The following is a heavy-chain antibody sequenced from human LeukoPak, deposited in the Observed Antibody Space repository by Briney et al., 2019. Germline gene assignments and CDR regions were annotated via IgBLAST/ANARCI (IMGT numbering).Heavy chain of an antibody. J-gene: IGHJ6*03. CDR1: GGSISSSSYY. CDR2: IYYSGST. D-gene: IGHD1-26*01. Sequence: SETLSLTCTVSGGSISSSSYYWGWIRQPPGKGLEWIGSIYYSGSTYYNPSLKSRVTISVDTSKNQLSLKLSSVTAADTAVYYCARDPQLRTRSYYYYYMDVWGKGTTVTVSS. CDR3: ARDPQLRTRSYYYYYMDV. V-gene: IGHV4-39*07.